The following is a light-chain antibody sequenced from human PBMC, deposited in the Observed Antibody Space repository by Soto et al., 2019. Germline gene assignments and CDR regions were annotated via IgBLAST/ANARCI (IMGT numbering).Light chain of an antibody. Sequence: EVVLTQSPATLSVSPGEGVTLSCRASQGIGDTLAWYQHKPGQAPRLLISDASNRATGIPARFSGSGSGTDFTLTISSLEPEDFAVYYCQHRSEWPVSFGQGTRLEIK. CDR1: QGIGDT. J-gene: IGKJ5*01. CDR3: QHRSEWPVS. V-gene: IGKV3-11*01. CDR2: DAS.